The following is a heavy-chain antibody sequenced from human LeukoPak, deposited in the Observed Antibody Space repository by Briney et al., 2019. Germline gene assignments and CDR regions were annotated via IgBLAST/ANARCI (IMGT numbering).Heavy chain of an antibody. CDR3: ARQSVTDVVVVAEFDY. D-gene: IGHD2-15*01. J-gene: IGHJ4*02. CDR1: GYDFNTYW. CDR2: IYPGDSDT. V-gene: IGHV5-51*01. Sequence: GESLKISCKGSGYDFNTYWIGWVRQMPGKGLEWMGIIYPGDSDTRYSPSFQGQVTMSADKSISTAYLQWSSLKASDTAMYYCARQSVTDVVVVAEFDYWGQGTLVTVSS.